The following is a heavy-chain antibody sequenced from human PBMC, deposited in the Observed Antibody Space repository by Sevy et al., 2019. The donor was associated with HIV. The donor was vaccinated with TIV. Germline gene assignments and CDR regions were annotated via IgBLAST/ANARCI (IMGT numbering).Heavy chain of an antibody. V-gene: IGHV1-3*01. CDR3: SRGVDGGNPFFDY. Sequence: ASVKVSCKASGYTFTSYAMHWVRQAPGQRLEWMGWINAGNGNTKYSQKFQGRVTITRDTSGSTAYMELRSLRSEDTAVYYCSRGVDGGNPFFDYWGQGTLVTVSS. CDR2: INAGNGNT. J-gene: IGHJ4*02. D-gene: IGHD2-15*01. CDR1: GYTFTSYA.